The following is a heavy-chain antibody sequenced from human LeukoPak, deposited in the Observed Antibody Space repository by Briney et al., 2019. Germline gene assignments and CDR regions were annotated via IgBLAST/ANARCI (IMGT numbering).Heavy chain of an antibody. CDR1: GGSFIGYY. D-gene: IGHD6-13*01. J-gene: IGHJ5*02. CDR3: GLIAANRGRHNWFDP. CDR2: INHSGST. Sequence: SETLSLTCAVYGGSFIGYYWSWIRQPPRKGLEWIGEINHSGSTNYNPSLKSRVNISVHTSKNQFSLKLSSVTAADTAVYYCGLIAANRGRHNWFDPWGQGTLVTVSS. V-gene: IGHV4-34*01.